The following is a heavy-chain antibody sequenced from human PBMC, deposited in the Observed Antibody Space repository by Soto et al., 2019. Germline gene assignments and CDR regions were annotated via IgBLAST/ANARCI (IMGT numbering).Heavy chain of an antibody. CDR1: GGSISSYY. CDR3: ARGRITGSHGAFDI. V-gene: IGHV4-4*07. J-gene: IGHJ3*02. Sequence: SETVSLTXTVSGGSISSYYWSWIRQPAGKGLEWIGRIYTSGSTNYNPSLKSRVTMSVDTSKNQFSLKLSSVTAADTAVYYCARGRITGSHGAFDIWGQGTMVTVSS. D-gene: IGHD1-20*01. CDR2: IYTSGST.